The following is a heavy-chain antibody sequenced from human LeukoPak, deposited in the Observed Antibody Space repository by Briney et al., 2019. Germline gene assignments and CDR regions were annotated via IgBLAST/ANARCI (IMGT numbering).Heavy chain of an antibody. CDR3: AKEVDTAMVFPFDI. CDR1: GYTFTGYY. CDR2: ISPNSGGT. V-gene: IGHV1-2*06. J-gene: IGHJ3*02. D-gene: IGHD5-18*01. Sequence: ASVKVSCKASGYTFTGYYMHWVRQAPGQGLEWMGRISPNSGGTNYAQKFQGRVTMTRDTSISTAYMELSRLRSDDTAVYYCAKEVDTAMVFPFDIWGQGTMVTVSS.